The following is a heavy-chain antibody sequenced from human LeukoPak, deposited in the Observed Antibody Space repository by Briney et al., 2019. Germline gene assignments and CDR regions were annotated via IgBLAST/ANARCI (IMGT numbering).Heavy chain of an antibody. D-gene: IGHD2-2*01. CDR3: ARGPIIGIVVIPAAADYYHMDV. CDR2: ISAYNGNT. J-gene: IGHJ6*03. Sequence: ASVKVSCKASGYTLTSYGISWVRQAPGQGLEWIGWISAYNGNTRYAQKLQGRVTMTTDSSTSTAYMELRSLRSDDTAVYYCARGPIIGIVVIPAAADYYHMDVWGKGTTVTVSS. V-gene: IGHV1-18*01. CDR1: GYTLTSYG.